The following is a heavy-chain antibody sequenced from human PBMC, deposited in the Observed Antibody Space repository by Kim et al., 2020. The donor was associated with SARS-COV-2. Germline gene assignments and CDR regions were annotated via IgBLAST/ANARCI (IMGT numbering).Heavy chain of an antibody. CDR2: IFFSGTT. Sequence: SETLSLTCTVSGDSISSNSHYWGWIRQPPGKGLEWIGSIFFSGTTYSNMSLKSRFTISVDTSKNQFSLSLRSVTATDTAVYYCARATVSYDSIGFSYYFDFLAQGTLVTVSS. D-gene: IGHD3-22*01. CDR1: GDSISSNSHY. V-gene: IGHV4-39*01. CDR3: ARATVSYDSIGFSYYFDF. J-gene: IGHJ4*02.